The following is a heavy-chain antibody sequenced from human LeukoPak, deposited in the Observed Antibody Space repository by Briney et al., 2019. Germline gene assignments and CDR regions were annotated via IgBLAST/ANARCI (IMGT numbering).Heavy chain of an antibody. Sequence: ASVKVSCKASGYTFTSYYMDWVRQAPGQGLEWMGIINPSGGSTSYAQKFQGRVTMTRDTSTSTVYMELSSLRSEDTAVYYCARDRAARLLFDYWGQGTLVTVSS. CDR2: INPSGGST. V-gene: IGHV1-46*01. CDR3: ARDRAARLLFDY. D-gene: IGHD6-6*01. CDR1: GYTFTSYY. J-gene: IGHJ4*02.